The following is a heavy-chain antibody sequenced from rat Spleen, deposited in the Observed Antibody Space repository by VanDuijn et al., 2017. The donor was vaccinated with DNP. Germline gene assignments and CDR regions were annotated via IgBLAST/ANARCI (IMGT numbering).Heavy chain of an antibody. CDR2: IWSGGST. D-gene: IGHD4-4*01. J-gene: IGHJ2*01. CDR1: GFSLTRYG. Sequence: QVQLKESGPGLVQPSRTLSLTCTVSGFSLTRYGVSWVRQPPGKGLEWIAGIWSGGSTDYNSALKSRLSISRDTSKSQVLLKVNSLQTEDTGIYYCNRNDFGQPGVSWGQGVMVTVSS. V-gene: IGHV2-15*01. CDR3: NRNDFGQPGVS.